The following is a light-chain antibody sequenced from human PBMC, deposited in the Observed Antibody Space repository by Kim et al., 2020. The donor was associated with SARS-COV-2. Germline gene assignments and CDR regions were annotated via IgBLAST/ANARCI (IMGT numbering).Light chain of an antibody. CDR1: NNESKS. CDR3: QVWDDTNDHVI. CDR2: YDK. V-gene: IGLV3-21*04. Sequence: PRETATKTCGGHNNESKSVHCYQQRPGQAPTLVIYYDKDRPSGSRERFSGSNSGNTATLTINRVEAGDEADYYCQVWDDTNDHVIFGEGTKVTVL. J-gene: IGLJ2*01.